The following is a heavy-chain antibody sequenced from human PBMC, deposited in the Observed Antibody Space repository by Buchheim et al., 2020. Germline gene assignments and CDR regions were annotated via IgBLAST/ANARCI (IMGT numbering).Heavy chain of an antibody. CDR1: GDTFTTYY. CDR2: IYPSGGST. CDR3: ARGFYYYGMDV. J-gene: IGHJ6*02. V-gene: IGHV1-46*01. Sequence: QVQLVQSGAEVKKPGASVKLSCKASGDTFTTYYMHWVRQAPGQGLEWMGIIYPSGGSTSYAQKFLGRVTMTRATSTSTVYMELSSLRSEDTAVYYCARGFYYYGMDVWGQGST.